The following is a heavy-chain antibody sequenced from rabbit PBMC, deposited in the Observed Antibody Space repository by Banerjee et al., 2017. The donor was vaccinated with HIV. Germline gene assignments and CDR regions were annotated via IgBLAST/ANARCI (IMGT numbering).Heavy chain of an antibody. CDR3: ARSIGSNSGYGL. J-gene: IGHJ4*01. D-gene: IGHD1-1*01. Sequence: QSLEESGGDLVKPEGSLTLTCKASGIDFSSSVHMCWVRQAPGKGLEWIACIHTSSGNTWYTSWVNGRFTISKTSSTTVTLQMTSLTAADTATYFCARSIGSNSGYGLWGPGTLVTVS. V-gene: IGHV1S40*01. CDR1: GIDFSSSVH. CDR2: IHTSSGNT.